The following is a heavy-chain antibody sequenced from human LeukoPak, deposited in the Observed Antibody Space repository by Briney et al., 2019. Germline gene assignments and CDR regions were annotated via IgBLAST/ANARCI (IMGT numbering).Heavy chain of an antibody. D-gene: IGHD4-17*01. CDR2: IYYRGST. CDR3: ARGGDYGDLRYFDY. V-gene: IGHV4-59*01. CDR1: GGSINNYC. Sequence: SETLSLTCTVSGGSINNYCWSWIRQPPGKGLEWIGYIYYRGSTNYNPSLKSRVPFSVDTSKNQFSLKLNSVTAADTAVYYCARGGDYGDLRYFDYWGQGTLVTVSS. J-gene: IGHJ4*02.